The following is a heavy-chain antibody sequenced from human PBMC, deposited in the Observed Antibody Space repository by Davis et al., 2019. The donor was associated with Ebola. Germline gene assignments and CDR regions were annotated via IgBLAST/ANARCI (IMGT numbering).Heavy chain of an antibody. V-gene: IGHV4-30-2*01. CDR3: ARLRDPIVVVPAAAYYGMDV. D-gene: IGHD2-2*01. J-gene: IGHJ6*02. Sequence: SETLSLTCAVSGGSISSGGYSWSWIRQPPGKGLEWIGYIYHSGSTYYNPSLKSRVTISVDRSKNQFSLKLSSVTAADTAVYYCARLRDPIVVVPAAAYYGMDVWGQGTTVTVSS. CDR2: IYHSGST. CDR1: GGSISSGGYS.